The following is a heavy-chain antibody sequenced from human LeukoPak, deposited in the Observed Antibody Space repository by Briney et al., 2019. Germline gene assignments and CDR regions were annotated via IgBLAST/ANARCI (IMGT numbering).Heavy chain of an antibody. D-gene: IGHD6-13*01. Sequence: ASVKVSCKASGYTFTSYDITWVRQATGQGLEWMGWMNPNSGNTGYAQKFQGRVTMTRNTSISTAYMELSSLRSEDTAVYYCARIPPRLAAAALSTYWGQGTLVNVSS. CDR1: GYTFTSYD. V-gene: IGHV1-8*01. CDR3: ARIPPRLAAAALSTY. J-gene: IGHJ4*02. CDR2: MNPNSGNT.